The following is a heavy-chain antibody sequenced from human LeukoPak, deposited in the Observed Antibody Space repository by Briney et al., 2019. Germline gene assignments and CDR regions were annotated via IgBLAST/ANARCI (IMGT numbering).Heavy chain of an antibody. Sequence: GRSLRLSCAVSGFTFSSYGMHWVRQAPGKGLEWVAVIWYHGSNEFYADSVKGRFTISRDNSKNTLYLQMNRLRAEDTAVYYCARDAYYFGSGSYVDYWGQGTLVTVSS. V-gene: IGHV3-33*01. CDR1: GFTFSSYG. J-gene: IGHJ4*02. CDR2: IWYHGSNE. D-gene: IGHD3-10*01. CDR3: ARDAYYFGSGSYVDY.